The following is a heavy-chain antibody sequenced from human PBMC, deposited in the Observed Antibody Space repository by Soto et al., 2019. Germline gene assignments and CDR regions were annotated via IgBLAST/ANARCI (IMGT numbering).Heavy chain of an antibody. CDR1: GFTFSSYG. V-gene: IGHV3-30*18. CDR2: ISYDGSNK. CDR3: AKDGGSSHRLGGAFDT. J-gene: IGHJ3*02. D-gene: IGHD2-15*01. Sequence: PGGSLRLSCAASGFTFSSYGMHWVRQAPGKGLEWVAVISYDGSNKYYADSVKGRFTISRDNSKNTLYLQMNSLRAEDTAVYYCAKDGGSSHRLGGAFDTWGQDTIVPVS.